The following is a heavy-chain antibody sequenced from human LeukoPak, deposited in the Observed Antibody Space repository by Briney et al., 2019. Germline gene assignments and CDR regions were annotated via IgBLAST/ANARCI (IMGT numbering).Heavy chain of an antibody. Sequence: ASVKVSCKASGYTFTSYYMHWVRQAPGQGLEWMGIINPSGGSTSYAQKFQGRVTMTRDTSTSTVYMELSSLRSEDTAVYYRARAGRVEVAATHDLDYWGQGTLVTVSS. CDR3: ARAGRVEVAATHDLDY. D-gene: IGHD2-15*01. V-gene: IGHV1-46*01. CDR2: INPSGGST. CDR1: GYTFTSYY. J-gene: IGHJ4*02.